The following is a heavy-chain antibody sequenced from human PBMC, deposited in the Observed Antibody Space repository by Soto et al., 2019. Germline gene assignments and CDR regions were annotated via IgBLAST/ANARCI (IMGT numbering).Heavy chain of an antibody. CDR1: GFTFSSYA. CDR2: ISTNGGST. J-gene: IGHJ4*02. CDR3: AREGGSYYFDY. V-gene: IGHV3-64*01. Sequence: EVQLVESGGGLVQPGGSLRLSCAASGFTFSSYAMHWVRQAPGKGLEYVSTISTNGGSTYNVNSVKGRFTISGDNSKNTLYLQMGSLRAEDMAVYYCAREGGSYYFDYWGQGTLVTVSS. D-gene: IGHD1-26*01.